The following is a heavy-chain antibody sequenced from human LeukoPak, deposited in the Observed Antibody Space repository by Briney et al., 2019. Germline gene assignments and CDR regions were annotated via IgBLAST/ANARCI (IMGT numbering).Heavy chain of an antibody. V-gene: IGHV7-4-1*02. CDR1: GYTFTSYA. J-gene: IGHJ6*03. Sequence: GASVKVSCKASGYTFTSYAMNWVRQAPGQGLEWMGWINTNTENPTYAQGFTGRFVFSLDTSVSTAYLQISSLKAEDTAVYYCARRSVAATPRDIVYQYYSMDVWGKGTTVTVSS. D-gene: IGHD2-15*01. CDR3: ARRSVAATPRDIVYQYYSMDV. CDR2: INTNTENP.